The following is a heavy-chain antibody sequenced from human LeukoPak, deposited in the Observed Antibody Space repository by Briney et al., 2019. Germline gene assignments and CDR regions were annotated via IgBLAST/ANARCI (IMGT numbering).Heavy chain of an antibody. Sequence: GGSLRLSCAASRFTLSSYAMSWVRQAPGKGLEWVSAISGSGGSTYYADSVKGRFTISRDNSKNTLYLQMNSLRAEDTAVYYCAKSFKYCSGGSCYSLDYWGQGTLVTVSS. CDR1: RFTLSSYA. V-gene: IGHV3-23*01. CDR3: AKSFKYCSGGSCYSLDY. CDR2: ISGSGGST. D-gene: IGHD2-15*01. J-gene: IGHJ4*02.